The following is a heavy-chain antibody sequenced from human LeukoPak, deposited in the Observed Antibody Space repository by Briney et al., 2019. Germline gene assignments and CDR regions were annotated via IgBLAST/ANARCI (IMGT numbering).Heavy chain of an antibody. CDR2: IYTSGST. Sequence: PSETLSLTCTVSGGSISSYYWSWIRQPAGKGLEWIGRIYTSGSTNYNPSLKSRVTMSVDTSKNQFSLKLSSVTAADTAVYYCARVTYYYDSSGYYLDAFDIWGQGQWSPSLQ. J-gene: IGHJ3*02. V-gene: IGHV4-4*07. CDR3: ARVTYYYDSSGYYLDAFDI. CDR1: GGSISSYY. D-gene: IGHD3-22*01.